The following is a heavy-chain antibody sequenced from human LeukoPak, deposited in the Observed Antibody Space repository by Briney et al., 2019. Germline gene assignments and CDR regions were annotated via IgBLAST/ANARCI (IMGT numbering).Heavy chain of an antibody. CDR2: IYYSGST. CDR1: GGSISSYY. V-gene: IGHV4-59*05. CDR3: AQVYYYYYYYIDV. J-gene: IGHJ6*03. Sequence: PSETLSLTCTVSGGSISSYYWSWIRQPPGKGLEWIGSIYYSGSTYYNPSLKSRVTISVDTSKNQFSLRLSSVTAADTAVYYCAQVYYYYYYYIDVWGKGTTVTISS.